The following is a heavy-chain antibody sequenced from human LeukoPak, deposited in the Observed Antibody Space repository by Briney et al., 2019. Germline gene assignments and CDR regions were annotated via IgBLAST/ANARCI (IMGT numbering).Heavy chain of an antibody. CDR2: INPNSGGT. CDR3: ARGLPRGLYSSSWFNWFDP. CDR1: GYTFTGYY. D-gene: IGHD6-13*01. V-gene: IGHV1-2*02. J-gene: IGHJ5*02. Sequence: GASVKVSCKASGYTFTGYYMHWVRQAPGQGLEWMGWINPNSGGTNYAQKFQGRVTMTRDTSISTAYMELSSLRSEDTAVYYCARGLPRGLYSSSWFNWFDPWGQGTLVTVSS.